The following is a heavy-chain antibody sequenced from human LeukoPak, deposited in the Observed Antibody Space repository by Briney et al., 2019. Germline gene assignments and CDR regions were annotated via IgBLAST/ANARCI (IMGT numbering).Heavy chain of an antibody. V-gene: IGHV4-61*08. J-gene: IGHJ3*02. D-gene: IGHD3-16*01. CDR2: IHHTGTT. CDR3: ARDKEAGPGIPLDAAFDI. CDR1: GGSISSGGYS. Sequence: NPSETLSLTCAVSGGSISSGGYSWSWIRQPPGKGLEWIGYIHHTGTTNYNPSLQSRVTLSVATSKNQFSLKLTSVTAADTAVYFCARDKEAGPGIPLDAAFDIWGQGTMVTVSS.